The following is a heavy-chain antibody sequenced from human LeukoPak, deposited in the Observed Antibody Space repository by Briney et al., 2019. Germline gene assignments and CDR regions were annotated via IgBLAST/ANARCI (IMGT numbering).Heavy chain of an antibody. J-gene: IGHJ5*02. CDR2: IIPIFGTA. CDR3: ARGGGYCSSTSCQGFYWFDP. V-gene: IGHV1-69*13. Sequence: ASVKVSCKASGGTFSSYAISWVRQAPGQGLEWMGGIIPIFGTANYAQKFQGRVMITADESTSTAYMELSSLRSEDTAVYYCARGGGYCSSTSCQGFYWFDPWGQGTLVTVSS. D-gene: IGHD2-2*01. CDR1: GGTFSSYA.